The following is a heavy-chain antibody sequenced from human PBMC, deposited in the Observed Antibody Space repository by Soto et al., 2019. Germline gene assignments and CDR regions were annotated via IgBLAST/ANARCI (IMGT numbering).Heavy chain of an antibody. CDR1: GYSISSGYY. J-gene: IGHJ4*02. V-gene: IGHV4-38-2*02. CDR2: IYHSGST. CDR3: ARDRGIIAVAGIGYFDY. Sequence: SETLSLTCAVSGYSISSGYYWGWIRQPPGXGLEWIGSIYHSGSTYYNPSLKSRVTISVDTSKNQFSLKLSSVTAADTAVYYCARDRGIIAVAGIGYFDYWGQGTLVTVSS. D-gene: IGHD6-19*01.